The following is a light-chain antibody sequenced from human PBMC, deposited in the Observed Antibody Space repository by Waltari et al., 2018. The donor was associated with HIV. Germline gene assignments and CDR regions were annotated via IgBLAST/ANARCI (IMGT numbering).Light chain of an antibody. CDR1: SSNIAKDN. CDR2: KDT. Sequence: QSVLTQPPSASGTPGQRVTISCSGSSSNIAKDNVYWYQQLTGAAPSLLIYKDTQRPSGVPDRFTGSKSGTSASLAISGLRSEDEADYYCVGWDSRLSGYVFGTGTKVTVL. V-gene: IGLV1-47*01. CDR3: VGWDSRLSGYV. J-gene: IGLJ1*01.